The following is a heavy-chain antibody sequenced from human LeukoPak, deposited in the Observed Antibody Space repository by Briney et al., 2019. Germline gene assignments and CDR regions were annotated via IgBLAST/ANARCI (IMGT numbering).Heavy chain of an antibody. D-gene: IGHD5-24*01. V-gene: IGHV3-53*01. CDR1: GFTFSSYA. CDR2: IYSVGTT. CDR3: ARDRGDY. Sequence: GGSLRLSCAASGFTFSSYAMSWVRLAPGKGLEWVSVIYSVGTTYYADYVKGRFTISRDSSKNTLYLQMNSLRAEDTAVYYCARDRGDYWGQGTLVTVSS. J-gene: IGHJ4*02.